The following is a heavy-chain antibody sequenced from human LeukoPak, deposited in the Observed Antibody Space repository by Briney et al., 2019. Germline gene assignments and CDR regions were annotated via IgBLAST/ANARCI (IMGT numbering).Heavy chain of an antibody. CDR3: ARDSPTVALYYFDY. D-gene: IGHD4-23*01. Sequence: GGSLRLSCAASGFTFSSYSMNWVRQAPGKGLEWVAVISYDGSNKYYADSVKGRFTISRDNSKNTLYLQMNSLRAEDTAVYYCARDSPTVALYYFDYWGQGTLVTVSS. CDR1: GFTFSSYS. V-gene: IGHV3-30*03. J-gene: IGHJ4*02. CDR2: ISYDGSNK.